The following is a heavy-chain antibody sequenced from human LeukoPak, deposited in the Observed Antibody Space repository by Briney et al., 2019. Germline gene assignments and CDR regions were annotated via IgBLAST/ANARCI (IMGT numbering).Heavy chain of an antibody. Sequence: PSETLSLTCTVSGGSLSSYYWGWLRQPPGKGLEWIGYIYYSGSTNYNPSLKSRVTISVDTSKNQFSLKLSSVTAADTAVYYCARVQGGSYVYYYYYYMDVWGKGTTVTVSS. V-gene: IGHV4-59*01. CDR2: IYYSGST. CDR1: GGSLSSYY. D-gene: IGHD1-26*01. CDR3: ARVQGGSYVYYYYYYMDV. J-gene: IGHJ6*03.